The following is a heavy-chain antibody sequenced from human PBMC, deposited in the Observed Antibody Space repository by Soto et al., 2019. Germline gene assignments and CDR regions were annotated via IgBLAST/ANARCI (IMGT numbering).Heavy chain of an antibody. J-gene: IGHJ4*02. CDR2: IYDSGNT. V-gene: IGHV4-34*01. Sequence: PSETLSLTCAVYGGSFSGYYWTWIRQPPGKGLEWIGHIYDSGNTYNNPSLKSRLTISVDTSKNHFSLNLNSVTAADTAVYYCASGLSGDKVDQWGQGTLVTVSS. D-gene: IGHD2-21*01. CDR1: GGSFSGYY. CDR3: ASGLSGDKVDQ.